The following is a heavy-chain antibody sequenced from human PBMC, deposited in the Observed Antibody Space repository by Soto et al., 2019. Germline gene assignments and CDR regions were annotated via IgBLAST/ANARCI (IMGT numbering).Heavy chain of an antibody. CDR1: GGSISSYY. Sequence: SETLSLTCTVSGGSISSYYWGWIRQPPGKGLEWIGYIYYSGSTNYNPSLKSRVTISVDTSKNQFSLKLSSVTAADTAVYYCARQAGEYSSSSGLYYYMDVWGKGTTVTVSS. D-gene: IGHD6-6*01. V-gene: IGHV4-59*08. CDR2: IYYSGST. CDR3: ARQAGEYSSSSGLYYYMDV. J-gene: IGHJ6*03.